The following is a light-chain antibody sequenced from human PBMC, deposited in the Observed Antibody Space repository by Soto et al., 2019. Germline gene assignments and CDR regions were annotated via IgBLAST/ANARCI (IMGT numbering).Light chain of an antibody. CDR3: QQYYSYPPT. Sequence: LSASVXETVTMAWRASQGISNYLVWLQQKPGEAPKLLIYAASSLQSGVPSKFSGSGSGTDFTLTISCLQSEDFATYYCQQYYSYPPTFGGGTKVDIK. V-gene: IGKV1-16*02. J-gene: IGKJ4*01. CDR1: QGISNY. CDR2: AAS.